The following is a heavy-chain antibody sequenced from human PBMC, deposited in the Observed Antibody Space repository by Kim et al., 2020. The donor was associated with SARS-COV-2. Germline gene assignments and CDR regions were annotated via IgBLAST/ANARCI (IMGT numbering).Heavy chain of an antibody. D-gene: IGHD5-12*01. CDR3: ARGAATWRFGFFDSGYDGGVGGARGYYFDY. V-gene: IGHV4-34*01. J-gene: IGHJ4*02. CDR1: GGSFSGYY. CDR2: INHSGST. Sequence: SETLSLTCAVYGGSFSGYYWSWIRQPPGKGLEWIGEINHSGSTNYNPSLKSRVTISVDTSKNQFSLKLSSVTAADTAVYYCARGAATWRFGFFDSGYDGGVGGARGYYFDYWGQGTLVTVSS.